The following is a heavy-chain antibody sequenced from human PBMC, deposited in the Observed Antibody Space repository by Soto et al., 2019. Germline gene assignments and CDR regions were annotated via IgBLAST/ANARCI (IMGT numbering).Heavy chain of an antibody. Sequence: QVQLVQSGAEVKKPGASVRVSGKASGYTFTSYAMHGVRQPPEQRLEGMGWINAGNGNTKSSQKFPGSVTLTRDTSESTAYRVRSSLRSEYKAVYYCARGPGGHDGPGDYWGQGTLVTVSS. D-gene: IGHD2-15*01. J-gene: IGHJ4*02. CDR1: GYTFTSYA. CDR2: INAGNGNT. V-gene: IGHV1-3*01. CDR3: ARGPGGHDGPGDY.